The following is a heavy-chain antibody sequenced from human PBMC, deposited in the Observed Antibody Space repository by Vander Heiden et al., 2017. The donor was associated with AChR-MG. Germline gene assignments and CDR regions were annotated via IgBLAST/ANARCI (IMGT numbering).Heavy chain of an antibody. D-gene: IGHD6-19*01. Sequence: QVQLVQSGAEVKKPGSSVKVSCKASGGTFSSYAISWVRQAPGQGLEWMRGISPIFGTANYAQKFQGRVTITADESTSTADMGLSSLRSEETAVYYCAIVGIAGAPGINYFDYWGQGTLVTVSS. CDR3: AIVGIAGAPGINYFDY. V-gene: IGHV1-69*01. J-gene: IGHJ4*02. CDR2: ISPIFGTA. CDR1: GGTFSSYA.